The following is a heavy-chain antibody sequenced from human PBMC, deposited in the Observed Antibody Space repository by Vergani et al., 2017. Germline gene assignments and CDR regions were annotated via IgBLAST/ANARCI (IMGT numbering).Heavy chain of an antibody. CDR3: ARRAGGGSYFCDDYYYGVDV. V-gene: IGHV1-69*06. D-gene: IGHD1-26*01. Sequence: QVQLVQSGAEVKKPGSSVKVSCKASGGTFSSYAISWVRQAPGQGLEWMGGIIPIFGTANYAQKFQGRVTITADKSTSTAYMELSSLRSEDTAVYYCARRAGGGSYFCDDYYYGVDVWGQGTTVTVS. CDR2: IIPIFGTA. CDR1: GGTFSSYA. J-gene: IGHJ6*02.